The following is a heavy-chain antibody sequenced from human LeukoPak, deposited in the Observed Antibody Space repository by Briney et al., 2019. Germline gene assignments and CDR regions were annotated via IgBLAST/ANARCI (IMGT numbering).Heavy chain of an antibody. CDR2: IYENGGTT. D-gene: IGHD2-21*01. Sequence: GGSLRLSCVGSGFTFRSHAMSWVRQAPEKGLEFVSGIYENGGTTYYADSVKGRFSISRDNSKNTLYLQMDSLRGEDTAIYYCAKDFRIGYSAHFDYWGQGALVTVSS. J-gene: IGHJ4*02. CDR1: GFTFRSHA. V-gene: IGHV3-23*01. CDR3: AKDFRIGYSAHFDY.